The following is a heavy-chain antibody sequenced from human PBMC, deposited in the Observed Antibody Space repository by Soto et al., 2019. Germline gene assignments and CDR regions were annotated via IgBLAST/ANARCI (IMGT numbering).Heavy chain of an antibody. Sequence: PSETLSLTCAVYGGSFSGYYWSWIRQPPGKGLEWIGEINHSGSTNYNPSLKSRVTVSVDTSKNQFSLKLSSVTAADTAVYYCAKEGHPWQSWDVYYFDYWGLGTLVTVSS. V-gene: IGHV4-34*01. CDR1: GGSFSGYY. CDR2: INHSGST. CDR3: AKEGHPWQSWDVYYFDY. D-gene: IGHD1-26*01. J-gene: IGHJ4*02.